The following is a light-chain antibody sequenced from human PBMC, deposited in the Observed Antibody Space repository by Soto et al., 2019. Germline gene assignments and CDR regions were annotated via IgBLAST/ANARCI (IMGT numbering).Light chain of an antibody. J-gene: IGLJ1*01. CDR2: GVS. V-gene: IGLV2-14*01. CDR3: CSYTSSTNYV. CDR1: TSDVSIYNY. Sequence: QSVLSQSASVCGSPGQAITISCTGTTSDVSIYNYVSWYQQHPGKAPKLMIYGVSNRPSGVSNRFSGDKSGHTASLTISGLQVEDEADYYCCSYTSSTNYVFGPGTKVTVL.